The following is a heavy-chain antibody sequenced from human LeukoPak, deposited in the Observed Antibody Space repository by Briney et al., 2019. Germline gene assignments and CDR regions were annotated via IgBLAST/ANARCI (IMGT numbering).Heavy chain of an antibody. CDR1: GGSISSGSYY. CDR2: IYTSGST. V-gene: IGHV4-61*02. CDR3: ARRVGYYYYYMDV. Sequence: PSETLSLTCTVSGGSISSGSYYWSWIRQPAGKGLEWIGRIYTSGSTNYNPSLKSRVTISVDTSKNQFSLKLSSVTAADTAVYYCARRVGYYYYYMDVWGKGTTVTVSS. D-gene: IGHD1-26*01. J-gene: IGHJ6*03.